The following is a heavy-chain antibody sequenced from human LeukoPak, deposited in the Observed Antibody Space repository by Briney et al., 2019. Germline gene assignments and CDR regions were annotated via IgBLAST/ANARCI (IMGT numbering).Heavy chain of an antibody. CDR1: GGSIKNYY. CDR3: ARQSDPYYHYGLDF. J-gene: IGHJ6*02. V-gene: IGHV4-59*01. Sequence: SETLSLTCTLSGGSIKNYYWSWIRQPLGKGLEWIGYVYYTGTTSYNASLKSRITISVETSKNQFSLTLTSVTAADTAVYHCARQSDPYYHYGLDFWGQGTPVIVSS. CDR2: VYYTGTT.